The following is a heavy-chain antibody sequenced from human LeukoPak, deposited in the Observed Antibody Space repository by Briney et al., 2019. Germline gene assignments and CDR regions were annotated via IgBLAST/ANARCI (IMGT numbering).Heavy chain of an antibody. V-gene: IGHV1-69*06. Sequence: PWASVKVSCKASGGTFSSYVISGVRQAPGKGLEWMGGIIPIFGTANYAQKFQGRVTITADKSTSTAYMELSSLRSEDTAVYYCARGRVEYYGSGSYSWVYWGQGTLVTVSS. CDR2: IIPIFGTA. CDR3: ARGRVEYYGSGSYSWVY. D-gene: IGHD3-10*01. J-gene: IGHJ4*02. CDR1: GGTFSSYV.